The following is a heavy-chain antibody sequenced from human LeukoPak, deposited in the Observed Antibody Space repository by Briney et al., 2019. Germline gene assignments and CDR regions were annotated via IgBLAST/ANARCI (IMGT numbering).Heavy chain of an antibody. CDR1: GGSISSYY. D-gene: IGHD5-24*01. V-gene: IGHV4-59*01. CDR3: ARVAPRWLQSYFDY. Sequence: SETLSLTCTVSGGSISSYYWSWIRQPPGKGLEWTGYIYYSGSTNYNPSLKSRVTISVDTSKNQFSLKLSSVTAADTAVYYCARVAPRWLQSYFDYWGQGTLVTVSS. J-gene: IGHJ4*02. CDR2: IYYSGST.